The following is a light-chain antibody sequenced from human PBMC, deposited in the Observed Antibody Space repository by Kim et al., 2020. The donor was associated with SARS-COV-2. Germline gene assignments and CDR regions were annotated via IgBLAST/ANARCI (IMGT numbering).Light chain of an antibody. CDR1: QSVIIS. V-gene: IGKV3-15*01. CDR3: QRNSAWPT. J-gene: IGKJ1*01. Sequence: CVAPEERAPPACTASQSVIISLAWYKKRPGQAPRLLIYGTSTRATAIPARFSGSGSGTEFSLTIRSLQSEDFAVYFCQRNSAWPTFGQGTKVDIK. CDR2: GTS.